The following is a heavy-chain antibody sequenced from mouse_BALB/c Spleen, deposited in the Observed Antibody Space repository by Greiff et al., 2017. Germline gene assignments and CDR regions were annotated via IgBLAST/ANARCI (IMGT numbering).Heavy chain of an antibody. CDR3: ARSEGNYVWFAY. CDR2: IYPGGGYT. Sequence: QVQLQQSGAELVRPGTSVKISCKASGYTFTNYWLGWVKQRPGHGLEWIGDIYPGGGYTNYNEKFKGKATLTADTSSSTAYMQLSSLTSEDSAVYFCARSEGNYVWFAYWGQGTLVTVSA. D-gene: IGHD2-1*01. J-gene: IGHJ3*01. V-gene: IGHV1-63*02. CDR1: GYTFTNYW.